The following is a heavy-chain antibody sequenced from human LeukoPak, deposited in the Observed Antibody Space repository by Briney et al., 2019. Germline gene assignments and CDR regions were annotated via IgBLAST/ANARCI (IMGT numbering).Heavy chain of an antibody. CDR1: GFTFSNYA. CDR2: ISDSGHST. V-gene: IGHV3-23*01. CDR3: VKDQTYYYDSSGYL. J-gene: IGHJ4*02. D-gene: IGHD3-22*01. Sequence: SGGSLRLSCAASGFTFSNYAMSWVRQAPRKGLEWVSAISDSGHSTYYADSVEGRFTVSRDNSKNTLYLQMNSLRVEDTAVYYCVKDQTYYYDSSGYLWGQGALVTVSS.